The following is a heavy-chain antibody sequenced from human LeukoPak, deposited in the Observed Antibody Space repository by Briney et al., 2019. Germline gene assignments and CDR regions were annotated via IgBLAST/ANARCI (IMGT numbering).Heavy chain of an antibody. CDR3: ARAGGGPFWERFDH. V-gene: IGHV6-1*01. CDR1: GGSVSSGSAA. D-gene: IGHD1-26*01. J-gene: IGHJ4*02. CDR2: TYYRYKWYS. Sequence: SQTLSLTCAISGGSVSSGSAAWNWIRQSPSRGLDWLGRTYYRYKWYSDYAASVKSRITITPDTSKNQFSLQLNSVSPEDTAVYYCARAGGGPFWERFDHWGQGTLVTVSS.